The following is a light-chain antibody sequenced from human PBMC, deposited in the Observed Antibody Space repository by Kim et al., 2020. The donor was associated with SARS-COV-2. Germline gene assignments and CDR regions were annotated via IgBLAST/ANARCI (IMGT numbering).Light chain of an antibody. CDR2: RNT. J-gene: IGLJ2*01. CDR1: NSNIGSHYG. V-gene: IGLV1-40*01. Sequence: TVTISCTGNNSNIGSHYGARWYRQLPGTAPRVRITRNTNRPSGVPDRFSGSKSGTSASLAITGLQADDEADYYCQSYDISLNVVVFGGGTKLTVL. CDR3: QSYDISLNVVV.